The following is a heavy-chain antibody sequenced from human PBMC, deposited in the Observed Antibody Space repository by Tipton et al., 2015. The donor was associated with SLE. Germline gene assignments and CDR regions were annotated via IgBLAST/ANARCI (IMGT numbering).Heavy chain of an antibody. D-gene: IGHD3-10*01. CDR1: GCSISSSSYY. V-gene: IGHV4-39*07. J-gene: IGHJ4*02. CDR3: ARGDAGRSDY. CDR2: IYYSGST. Sequence: LRLSCTVSGCSISSSSYYWGWIRPPPGKGLEWIGSIYYSGSTYYNPPLKSRVTISVDTSKNQFSLKLSPVTAADTAVYYCARGDAGRSDYWGQGTLVTVSS.